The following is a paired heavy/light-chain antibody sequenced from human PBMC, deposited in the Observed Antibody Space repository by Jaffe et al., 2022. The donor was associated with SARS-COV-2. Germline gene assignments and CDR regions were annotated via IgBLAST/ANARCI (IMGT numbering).Light chain of an antibody. CDR3: SSYAGINTLV. J-gene: IGLJ2*01. CDR1: SSDIGGYNS. CDR2: EVT. V-gene: IGLV2-8*01. Sequence: QSALTQPPSASGSPGQSVTISCTGGSSDIGGYNSVSWYQQHPGRTPRLIIYEVTKRPSGVPDRFSGSKYGNTASLTVSGLQAEDEADYYCSSYAGINTLVFGGGTKLTVL.
Heavy chain of an antibody. CDR3: ARGITMVRGLNYYHMDV. CDR2: IIPIFDIA. D-gene: IGHD3-10*01. CDR1: GGTFSGNC. Sequence: QLQLVQSGAEVKKPGSSVKVSCRASGGTFSGNCIAWVRQAPGQGLEWVGGIIPIFDIASHAQKFQGRVTISADESTNTAYMELSSLRSDDTAVYYCARGITMVRGLNYYHMDVWGKGTTVIVSS. J-gene: IGHJ6*03. V-gene: IGHV1-69*01.